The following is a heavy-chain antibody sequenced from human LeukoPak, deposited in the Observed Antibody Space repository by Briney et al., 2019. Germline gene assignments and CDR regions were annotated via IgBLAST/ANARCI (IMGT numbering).Heavy chain of an antibody. CDR3: ARRGPVPPWFDP. CDR1: GGSISSGGYY. D-gene: IGHD3-10*01. Sequence: PSQTLSLTCTVSGGSISSGGYYWSWIRQHPGKGLEWIGYIYYSGSTYYNPSLKSRVTISVDTSKNQFPLKLSSVTAADTAVYYCARRGPVPPWFDPWGQGTLVTVSS. V-gene: IGHV4-31*03. CDR2: IYYSGST. J-gene: IGHJ5*02.